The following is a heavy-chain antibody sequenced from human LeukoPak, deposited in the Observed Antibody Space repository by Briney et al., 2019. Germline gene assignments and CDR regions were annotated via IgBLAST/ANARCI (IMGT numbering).Heavy chain of an antibody. J-gene: IGHJ4*02. CDR1: GSSMSPYH. V-gene: IGHV4-59*08. CDR2: IYYSGST. D-gene: IGHD6-19*01. CDR3: ARAVSGRFDY. Sequence: PSETLSLTCTVSGSSMSPYHWGWIRQPPGKGLEWTGYIYYSGSTNYNPSLKSRVTISVDTSKNQFPLKLSSVTAADTAIYYCARAVSGRFDYWGQGTLVTVSS.